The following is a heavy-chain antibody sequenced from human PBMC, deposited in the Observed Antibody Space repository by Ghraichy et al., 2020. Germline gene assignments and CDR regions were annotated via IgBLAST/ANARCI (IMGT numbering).Heavy chain of an antibody. CDR3: ARILVTGATYRSDAFDI. J-gene: IGHJ3*02. Sequence: SGPTLVKPTQTLTLTCTFSGFSLSTSGMCVSWIRQPPGKALEWLARIDWDDDKYYSTSLKTRLTISKDTSKNQVVLTMTNMDPVDTATYYCARILVTGATYRSDAFDIWGQGTMVTVSS. V-gene: IGHV2-70*11. CDR1: GFSLSTSGMC. CDR2: IDWDDDK. D-gene: IGHD1-26*01.